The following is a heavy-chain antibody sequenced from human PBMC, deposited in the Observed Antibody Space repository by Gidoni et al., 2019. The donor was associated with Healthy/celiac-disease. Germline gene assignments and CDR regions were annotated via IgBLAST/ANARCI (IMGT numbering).Heavy chain of an antibody. CDR2: NSSSSSYI. D-gene: IGHD3-10*01. V-gene: IGHV3-21*01. CDR3: AREGGGPRGLYYFDY. CDR1: GFTFSSYS. J-gene: IGHJ4*02. Sequence: EVQLVESGGGLVKPGGSLRLSCAASGFTFSSYSMNWFRQAPGKGLEWVSSNSSSSSYIYYEDSVKGRFTISRDKAKNSMYLQMNSMRAEDTAVYYCAREGGGPRGLYYFDYWGQGTLVTVSS.